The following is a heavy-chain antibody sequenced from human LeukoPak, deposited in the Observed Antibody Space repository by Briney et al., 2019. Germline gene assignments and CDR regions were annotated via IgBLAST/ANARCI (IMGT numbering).Heavy chain of an antibody. CDR2: MNPNSGNT. CDR1: GYTFTSYD. Sequence: VASVKVSCKASGYTFTSYDINWVRQATGQGLEWMGWMNPNSGNTGYAQKFQGRVTMTRNTSISTAYMELSSLRSEDTAVYYCARSPTDYGDIDYWGQGTLVTVSS. J-gene: IGHJ4*02. D-gene: IGHD4-17*01. CDR3: ARSPTDYGDIDY. V-gene: IGHV1-8*01.